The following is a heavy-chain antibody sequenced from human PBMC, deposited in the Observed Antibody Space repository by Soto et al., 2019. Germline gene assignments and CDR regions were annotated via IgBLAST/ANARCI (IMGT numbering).Heavy chain of an antibody. V-gene: IGHV4-59*01. CDR2: IYYSGST. J-gene: IGHJ6*02. D-gene: IGHD5-18*01. CDR1: GGSISSYY. CDR3: ARDRGGGYRYVYYYYYGMDV. Sequence: QVQLQESGPGLVKPSETLSLTCTVSGGSISSYYWSWIRQPPGKGLEWIGYIYYSGSTNDNPSLTSRVTLSVDTYKNQFSLKLSSVTAADTAVYYCARDRGGGYRYVYYYYYGMDVWGQGTTVTVSS.